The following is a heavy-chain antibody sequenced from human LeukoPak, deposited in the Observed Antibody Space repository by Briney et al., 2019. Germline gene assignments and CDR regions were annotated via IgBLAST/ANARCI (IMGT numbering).Heavy chain of an antibody. D-gene: IGHD3-16*02. CDR1: SYSFSSGYY. CDR2: IYHSGST. CDR3: AREDGWGSYRSELPFDY. J-gene: IGHJ4*02. Sequence: SETLSLTCAVSSYSFSSGYYWGWIRQPPGKGLEWIGSIYHSGSTYYNPSLKSRVTISVDTSKNQFSLKLSSVTAADTAVYYCAREDGWGSYRSELPFDYWGQGTLVTVSS. V-gene: IGHV4-38-2*02.